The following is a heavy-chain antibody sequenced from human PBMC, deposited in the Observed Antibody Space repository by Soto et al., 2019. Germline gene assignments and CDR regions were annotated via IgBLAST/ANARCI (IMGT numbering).Heavy chain of an antibody. V-gene: IGHV3-48*01. CDR3: ARDRRIAAAADFYFDS. Sequence: EVLLVESGGGLVQPGGSLRLSCAASGFTFSAYSMNWVRQALGKGLEWVSYISSRTNTIYYADSVQGRFTISRDDAKNSLYLQMDSLRAEDTAVYYCARDRRIAAAADFYFDSWGQGTLVTVSS. CDR2: ISSRTNTI. D-gene: IGHD6-13*01. CDR1: GFTFSAYS. J-gene: IGHJ4*02.